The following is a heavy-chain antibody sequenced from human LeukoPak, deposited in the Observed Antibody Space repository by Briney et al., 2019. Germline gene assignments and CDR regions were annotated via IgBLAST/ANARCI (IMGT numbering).Heavy chain of an antibody. V-gene: IGHV3-30-3*01. CDR3: ARDRRYCGGGSCYFDYFFDY. J-gene: IGHJ4*02. CDR2: ISYDGSIN. Sequence: PGRSLRLSCAASGFNFNSYAVHWVRQAPGKGLEWLAVISYDGSINFYAASVKGRFTISRDNSKNTLYLQMNSLRAEDSALYFCARDRRYCGGGSCYFDYFFDYWGQGTLVTVSS. D-gene: IGHD2-15*01. CDR1: GFNFNSYA.